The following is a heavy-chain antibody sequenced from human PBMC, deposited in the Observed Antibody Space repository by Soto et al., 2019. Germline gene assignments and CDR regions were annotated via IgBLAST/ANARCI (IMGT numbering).Heavy chain of an antibody. CDR2: ISHSGST. Sequence: LQLQESGSGLVKPSQTLSLTCGVSGGSINSGDYAWSWIRQPPGKGLEWMGYISHSGSTYYNPSLKSRVTILVDRSKNQFSLKLSSVTAADTAVYYCAGIRIAAAGGGLAVWGQGTTVTVSS. CDR3: AGIRIAAAGGGLAV. V-gene: IGHV4-30-2*01. J-gene: IGHJ6*02. CDR1: GGSINSGDYA. D-gene: IGHD6-13*01.